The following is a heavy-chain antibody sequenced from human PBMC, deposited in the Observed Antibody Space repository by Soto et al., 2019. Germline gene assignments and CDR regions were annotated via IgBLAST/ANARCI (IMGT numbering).Heavy chain of an antibody. J-gene: IGHJ4*02. CDR1: GFTFSSYA. Sequence: GGFLRLSCAASGFTFSSYAMHWVRQAPGKGLEWVAVISYDGSNKYYADSVKGRFTISRDNSKNTLYLQMNSLRAEDTAVYYCAPHLAGSLNFDYWGQGTLVTVSS. V-gene: IGHV3-30-3*01. CDR2: ISYDGSNK. CDR3: APHLAGSLNFDY. D-gene: IGHD3-10*01.